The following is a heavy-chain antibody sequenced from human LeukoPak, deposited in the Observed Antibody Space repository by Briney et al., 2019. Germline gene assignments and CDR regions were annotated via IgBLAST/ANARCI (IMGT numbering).Heavy chain of an antibody. CDR3: ASGASDYYGSAWFDP. CDR2: IYYSGST. Sequence: SETLSLTCTVSGGSISSSRDYWAWIRQPPGKGLDWIANIYYSGSTYYSPSLKSRVTISVDTSKNQFFLKLSSATAAATAVYYCASGASDYYGSAWFDPWGQGTLVTVSS. J-gene: IGHJ5*02. V-gene: IGHV4-39*01. D-gene: IGHD3-10*01. CDR1: GGSISSSRDY.